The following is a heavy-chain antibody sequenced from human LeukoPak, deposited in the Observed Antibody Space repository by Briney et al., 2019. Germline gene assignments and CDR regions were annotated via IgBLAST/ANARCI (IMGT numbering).Heavy chain of an antibody. D-gene: IGHD3-9*01. V-gene: IGHV4-61*09. J-gene: IGHJ6*03. Sequence: SETLSLTCTVSGGSISSGSYYWSWIRQPAGKELEWIGHIYTSGTSNYNPSLRSRVTISLDTSKNQFSLKLNSVTAADTAVYYCARALDYDILTGYYNYYYYMDVWGKGTTVTVSS. CDR3: ARALDYDILTGYYNYYYYMDV. CDR2: IYTSGTS. CDR1: GGSISSGSYY.